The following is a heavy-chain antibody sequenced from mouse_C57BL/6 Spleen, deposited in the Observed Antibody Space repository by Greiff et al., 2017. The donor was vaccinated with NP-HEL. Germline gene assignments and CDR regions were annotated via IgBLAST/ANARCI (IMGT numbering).Heavy chain of an antibody. CDR2: INPNNGGT. V-gene: IGHV1-26*01. Sequence: EVQLQQSGPELVKPGASVKISCKASGYTFTDYYMNWVKQSHGKSLEWIGDINPNNGGTSYNQKFKGKATLTVDKSSSTAYMELRSLTSDDSAVYYCARPSWFAYWGQGTLVTVSA. CDR1: GYTFTDYY. CDR3: ARPSWFAY. J-gene: IGHJ3*01.